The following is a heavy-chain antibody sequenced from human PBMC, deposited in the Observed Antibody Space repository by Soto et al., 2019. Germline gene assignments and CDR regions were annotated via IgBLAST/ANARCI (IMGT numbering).Heavy chain of an antibody. CDR2: ISGSGGST. D-gene: IGHD3-16*01. J-gene: IGHJ5*02. CDR3: AKWGSSEFDP. CDR1: GFTFSSYA. Sequence: XGSLGLSCAASGFTFSSYAMSWVRQAPGKGLEWVSAISGSGGSTYYADSVKGRFTISRDNSKNTLYLQMNSLRAEDTAVYYCAKWGSSEFDPWGQGTLVTVSS. V-gene: IGHV3-23*01.